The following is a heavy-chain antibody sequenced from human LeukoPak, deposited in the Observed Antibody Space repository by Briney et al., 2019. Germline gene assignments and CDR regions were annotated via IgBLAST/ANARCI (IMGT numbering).Heavy chain of an antibody. J-gene: IGHJ5*02. Sequence: PSQTLSLTCTVSGGSISSGGYYWSWIRQHPGKGLEWIGYIYYSGSTYYNPSLKSRVTISVDTSKNQFSLKLSSVTAADTAVYYCAQHYYDSSGYNWFDPWGQGTLVTVSS. CDR1: GGSISSGGYY. CDR2: IYYSGST. V-gene: IGHV4-31*03. CDR3: AQHYYDSSGYNWFDP. D-gene: IGHD3-22*01.